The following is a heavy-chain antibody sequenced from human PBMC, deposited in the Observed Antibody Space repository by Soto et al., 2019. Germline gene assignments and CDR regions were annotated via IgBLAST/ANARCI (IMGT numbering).Heavy chain of an antibody. V-gene: IGHV4-59*01. CDR3: ARDPGYCTNGVCPIFDF. Sequence: PSETLSLTCTVSGDSIKNYFWSWVRQPPGKGLEWIGHFYHSGTTNYSPAFKSRVTISIDQSKNQFSLRLNSVTAADTAVYFCARDPGYCTNGVCPIFDFWGQGIPVTVSS. J-gene: IGHJ4*02. D-gene: IGHD2-8*01. CDR2: FYHSGTT. CDR1: GDSIKNYF.